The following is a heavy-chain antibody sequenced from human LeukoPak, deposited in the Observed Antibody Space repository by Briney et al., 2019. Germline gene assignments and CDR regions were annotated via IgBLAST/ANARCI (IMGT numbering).Heavy chain of an antibody. Sequence: GGSLRLSCAASGFTFSSHWMSWVRQAPGKGLEWVANIKEDGSEKYYGDSVKGRFTISRDNAKKSLYLQMNSLRAEDTAVYYCARVGSGEGMDWGQGTLVTVTS. D-gene: IGHD6-19*01. CDR2: IKEDGSEK. J-gene: IGHJ4*02. V-gene: IGHV3-7*01. CDR3: ARVGSGEGMD. CDR1: GFTFSSHW.